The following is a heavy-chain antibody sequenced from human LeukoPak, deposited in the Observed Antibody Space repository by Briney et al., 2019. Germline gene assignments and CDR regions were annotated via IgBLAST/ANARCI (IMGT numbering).Heavy chain of an antibody. CDR2: IYWDGDK. Sequence: SGPTLVNPTQALTLTCTFSGFSLSTSGVGVGWIRQPPGKALEWLALIYWDGDKRYSPSLKSRLTITKDTSKNQVVLTMTNMDPLDTATYYCVHSGDYVWGSYRYNFDYWGQGTLVTVSS. CDR3: VHSGDYVWGSYRYNFDY. V-gene: IGHV2-5*02. D-gene: IGHD3-16*02. J-gene: IGHJ4*02. CDR1: GFSLSTSGVG.